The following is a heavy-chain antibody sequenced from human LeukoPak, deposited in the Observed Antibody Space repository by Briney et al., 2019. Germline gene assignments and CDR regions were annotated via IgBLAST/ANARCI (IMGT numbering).Heavy chain of an antibody. CDR1: DGSINGYY. V-gene: IGHV4-39*07. J-gene: IGHJ4*02. CDR2: IHYSGTT. Sequence: SETLSLTCTVSDGSINGYYWSWIRQPPGKGLEWIGSIHYSGTTYYNPSLKSRVTISVDTSKNQFSLKLSSVTAAHTAVYYCARDRGDYYFDYWGQGTLVTVSS. CDR3: ARDRGDYYFDY. D-gene: IGHD2-21*01.